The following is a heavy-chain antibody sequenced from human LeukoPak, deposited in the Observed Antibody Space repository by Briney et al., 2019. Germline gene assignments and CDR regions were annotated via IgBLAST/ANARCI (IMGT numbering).Heavy chain of an antibody. CDR3: ARVGFDNSGHYGYY. Sequence: PGGSLRLSCVASGFTFSNYWMTWVRQAPGKGLEWVANIRQDGREKDYVDSVKGRFTISRDNGKNSLYLQMSSLRAEDTAVYYCARVGFDNSGHYGYYWGQGTLVIVSS. CDR1: GFTFSNYW. D-gene: IGHD3-22*01. CDR2: IRQDGREK. J-gene: IGHJ4*02. V-gene: IGHV3-7*01.